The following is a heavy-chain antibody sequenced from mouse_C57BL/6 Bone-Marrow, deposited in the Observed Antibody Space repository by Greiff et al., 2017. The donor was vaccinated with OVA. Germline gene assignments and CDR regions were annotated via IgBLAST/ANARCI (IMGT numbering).Heavy chain of an antibody. CDR3: TRAPPFTTVVARDWYFDV. V-gene: IGHV1-5*01. Sequence: VQLQQSGTVLARPGASVKMSCKPSGYTFTSYWMHWVKQRPGQGLEWIGAIYPGNSDTSYNQKFKGKAKLTAVTSASTAYMELSSLTNEDSAVYYCTRAPPFTTVVARDWYFDVWGTGTTVTVSS. D-gene: IGHD1-1*01. CDR2: IYPGNSDT. J-gene: IGHJ1*03. CDR1: GYTFTSYW.